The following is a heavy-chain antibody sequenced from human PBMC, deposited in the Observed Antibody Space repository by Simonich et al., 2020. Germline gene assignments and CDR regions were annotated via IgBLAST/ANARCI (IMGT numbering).Heavy chain of an antibody. CDR1: GGSISSYY. Sequence: QVQLQESGPGLVKPSETLSLTCTVSGGSISSYYWSWIRQPPGKGLEWIGSIYYSGSTNYTPSLKSRVTISVDTSKNQFSLKLSAVTAADTAVYYCARHGNWGYFDYWGQGTLVTVSS. D-gene: IGHD7-27*01. CDR2: IYYSGST. J-gene: IGHJ4*02. V-gene: IGHV4-59*08. CDR3: ARHGNWGYFDY.